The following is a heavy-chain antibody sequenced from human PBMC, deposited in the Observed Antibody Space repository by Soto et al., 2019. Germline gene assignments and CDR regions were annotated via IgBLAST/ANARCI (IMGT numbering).Heavy chain of an antibody. J-gene: IGHJ6*02. CDR2: IRSKAYGGTT. D-gene: IGHD3-9*01. CDR3: TRAQYYDILTGHPPDYYYYYGMDV. CDR1: GFTFGDYA. Sequence: GGSLRLSCTASGFTFGDYAMSWVRQAPGKGLEWVGFIRSKAYGGTTEYAASVKGRFTISRDDSKSIAYLQMNSLKTEDTAVYYCTRAQYYDILTGHPPDYYYYYGMDVWGQVTTGTVCS. V-gene: IGHV3-49*04.